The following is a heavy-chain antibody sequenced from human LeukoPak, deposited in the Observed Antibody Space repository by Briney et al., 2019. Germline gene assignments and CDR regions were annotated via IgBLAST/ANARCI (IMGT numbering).Heavy chain of an antibody. CDR1: GFTFSSYA. Sequence: GGSLRLSCAASGFTFSSYAMSWVRQAPGKGLEWVSTISNSDYNTYYTDSVKGRFTISRDNAKNTLYLQMNSLRAEDTAVYYCASSVYYWGQGTLVTVSS. D-gene: IGHD3-10*01. CDR3: ASSVYY. J-gene: IGHJ4*02. V-gene: IGHV3-23*01. CDR2: ISNSDYNT.